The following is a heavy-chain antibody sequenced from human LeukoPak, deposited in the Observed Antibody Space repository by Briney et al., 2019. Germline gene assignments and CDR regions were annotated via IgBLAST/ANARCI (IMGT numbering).Heavy chain of an antibody. V-gene: IGHV3-23*01. CDR1: GLTFSDYY. CDR2: VSNNGGYT. D-gene: IGHD2-15*01. J-gene: IGHJ4*02. Sequence: PGGSLRLSCAASGLTFSDYYMSWIRQAPGKGLEWVSAVSNNGGYTYYADSVQGRFTISRDNSKSTLCLQMNSLRAEDTAVYYCAKQLGYCSDGSCYFPYWGQGTLVTVSS. CDR3: AKQLGYCSDGSCYFPY.